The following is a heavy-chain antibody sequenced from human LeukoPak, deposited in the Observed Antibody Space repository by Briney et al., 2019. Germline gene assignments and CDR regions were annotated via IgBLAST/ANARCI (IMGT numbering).Heavy chain of an antibody. D-gene: IGHD1-26*01. J-gene: IGHJ4*02. Sequence: GGSLRLSCAASGFTFSSYAMSWVRQAPGKGLEWVSGISVSGGSTYYGDSVKGRFTISRDNSKNTLYLQMNSLRAEDTAVYYCARESGSYYGFDYWGQGTLVTVSS. V-gene: IGHV3-23*01. CDR3: ARESGSYYGFDY. CDR1: GFTFSSYA. CDR2: ISVSGGST.